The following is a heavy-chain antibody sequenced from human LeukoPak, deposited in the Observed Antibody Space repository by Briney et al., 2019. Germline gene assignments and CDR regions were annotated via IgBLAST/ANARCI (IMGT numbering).Heavy chain of an antibody. Sequence: SETLSLTCTVSGGSISSRPYCWGWIRQPPGKGLEWLGSFFYSGSTNHKPSLKSRVTISVDTSRNQFSLKLSSVTAADTAVYYCARLVVSTWYHEVLLGRDYWGQGTLVTVSS. CDR1: GGSISSRPYC. V-gene: IGHV4-39*01. CDR2: FFYSGST. CDR3: ARLVVSTWYHEVLLGRDY. J-gene: IGHJ4*02. D-gene: IGHD6-13*01.